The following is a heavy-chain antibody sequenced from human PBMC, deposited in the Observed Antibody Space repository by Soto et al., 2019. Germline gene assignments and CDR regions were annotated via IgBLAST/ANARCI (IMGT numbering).Heavy chain of an antibody. Sequence: PSETLSLTCAAYGGSFSGYYWSWIRQPPGKGLEWIGEINHSGSTNYNPSLKSRGTISVDTSKNQFSLKLSSVTAADTAVYYCARGLDCSSTSCYDFGYWGQGTLVTVSS. V-gene: IGHV4-34*01. D-gene: IGHD2-2*01. J-gene: IGHJ4*02. CDR2: INHSGST. CDR1: GGSFSGYY. CDR3: ARGLDCSSTSCYDFGY.